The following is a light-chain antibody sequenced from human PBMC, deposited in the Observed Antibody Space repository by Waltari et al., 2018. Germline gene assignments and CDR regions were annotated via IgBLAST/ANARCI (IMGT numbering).Light chain of an antibody. CDR2: DAS. V-gene: IGKV3-11*01. CDR1: QSIYNY. J-gene: IGKJ2*01. CDR3: QQRSNWPT. Sequence: EIVLTQSPATLSLSPGERVTLSCRASQSIYNYLAWYQQKPGQAPRLLIYDASTRATGIPARFSGSGSGTDFTLTISSLEPEDFAVYYCQQRSNWPTFGQGTKLEI.